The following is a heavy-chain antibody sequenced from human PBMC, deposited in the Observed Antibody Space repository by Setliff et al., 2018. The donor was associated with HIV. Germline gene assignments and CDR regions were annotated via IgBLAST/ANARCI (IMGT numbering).Heavy chain of an antibody. J-gene: IGHJ5*01. CDR2: IYPDDSPT. D-gene: IGHD4-4*01. Sequence: PGESLKIPCKGFGYSFSDHWIGWVRQMPGKGLEWMGIIYPDDSPTRYSPSYQCQVTISTNNSNNTAYLRRRSLRASDTAIYFCAKHGFESNSPYNWFDSWGQGTLVTVSS. CDR1: GYSFSDHW. V-gene: IGHV5-51*01. CDR3: AKHGFESNSPYNWFDS.